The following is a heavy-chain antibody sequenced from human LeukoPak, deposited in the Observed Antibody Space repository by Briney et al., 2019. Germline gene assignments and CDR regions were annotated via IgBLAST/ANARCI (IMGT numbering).Heavy chain of an antibody. CDR1: GFTFTDYY. CDR3: ATHGGNHNFNY. J-gene: IGHJ4*02. V-gene: IGHV1-2*06. CDR2: IILNGGAT. D-gene: IGHD1-14*01. Sequence: ASVKVSCKASGFTFTDYYLHWVRQAPGQGLEWMGRIILNGGATNYAQKFQGRVTLNRDTSISKAYMELSRQTSDDTAVYYCATHGGNHNFNYWGQGTLVTVSS.